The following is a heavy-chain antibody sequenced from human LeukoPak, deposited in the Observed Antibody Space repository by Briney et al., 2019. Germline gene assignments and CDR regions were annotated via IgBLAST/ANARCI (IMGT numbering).Heavy chain of an antibody. Sequence: ASVKVSCKASGYTFTSYGISWVRQAPGQGLEWMGWISAYNGNTNYAQKLQGRVTMTTETSTSTAYMELRSLRSDDTAVYYCARERSSYCSSTSCYFENKNWFDPWGQGTLVTVSS. CDR1: GYTFTSYG. V-gene: IGHV1-18*04. D-gene: IGHD2-2*01. CDR3: ARERSSYCSSTSCYFENKNWFDP. CDR2: ISAYNGNT. J-gene: IGHJ5*02.